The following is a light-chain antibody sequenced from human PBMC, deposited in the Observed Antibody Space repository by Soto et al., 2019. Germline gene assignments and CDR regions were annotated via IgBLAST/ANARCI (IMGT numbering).Light chain of an antibody. V-gene: IGKV1-27*01. Sequence: DIQMTQSPSSLSASAGDRVTITCRASQDISNYLAWYQQKPGKVPKLLIYAASTLQSGVPSRFSGSGSGTDFTLTISSLQPEDVATYYCQKYNSAPPEAFGPGTKVDI. J-gene: IGKJ3*01. CDR3: QKYNSAPPEA. CDR1: QDISNY. CDR2: AAS.